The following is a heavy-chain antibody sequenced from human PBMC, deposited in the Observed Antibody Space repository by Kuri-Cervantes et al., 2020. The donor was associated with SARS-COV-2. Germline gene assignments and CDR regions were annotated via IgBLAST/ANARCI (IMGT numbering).Heavy chain of an antibody. CDR1: GCTYTAHA. V-gene: IGHV1-69*06. CDR2: INPIFGTI. CDR3: ARFRAGGVAPGPDGLDY. D-gene: IGHD3-3*01. Sequence: SVKVSCKACGCTYTAHAFSWLRQAPGQGLEWMGGINPIFGTIRYEQRLQGRLTIAADKNTNTAYMDLSSLRSEDAAIYYCARFRAGGVAPGPDGLDYWGQGTQVTVSS. J-gene: IGHJ4*02.